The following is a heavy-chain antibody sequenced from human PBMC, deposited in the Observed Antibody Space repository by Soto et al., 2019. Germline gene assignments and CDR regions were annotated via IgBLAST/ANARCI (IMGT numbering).Heavy chain of an antibody. V-gene: IGHV1-58*01. D-gene: IGHD2-8*01. CDR1: GFTFTSSA. J-gene: IGHJ6*02. CDR3: AAENGLTKAAYYYYGMDV. CDR2: IVVGSGNT. Sequence: GASVKVSCKASGFTFTSSAVQWVRQARGQRLEWIGWIVVGSGNTNYAQKFQERVTITRDMSTSTAYMELSSLRSEDTAVYYCAAENGLTKAAYYYYGMDVWGQGTTVTVSS.